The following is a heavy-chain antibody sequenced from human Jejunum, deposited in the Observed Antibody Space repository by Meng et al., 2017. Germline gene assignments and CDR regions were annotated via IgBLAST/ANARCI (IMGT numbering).Heavy chain of an antibody. V-gene: IGHV3-30*04. CDR3: GRDVIGFFSFDF. D-gene: IGHD3-10*01. J-gene: IGHJ4*02. Sequence: GESLKISCAASGFTFGSYPMYWVRQAPGKGLKWVAVISHDGSNNNCADSVKGRFTISRDNSKNTLYLQMNSLRTEDTAVYYCGRDVIGFFSFDFWGQGALVTVSS. CDR1: GFTFGSYP. CDR2: ISHDGSNN.